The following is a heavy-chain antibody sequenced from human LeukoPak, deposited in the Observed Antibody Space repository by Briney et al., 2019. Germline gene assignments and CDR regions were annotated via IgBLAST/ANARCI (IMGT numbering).Heavy chain of an antibody. CDR3: AKDRSSWYYPSDS. D-gene: IGHD3-3*01. V-gene: IGHV3-23*01. Sequence: QAGGSLRLSCAASGFTFSGYYMSWIRQAPGKGLEWVSVVSGGGHNTYYADSVKGRFTMSRDNSKRTVYLQMNSLRAEDTAVYYCAKDRSSWYYPSDSWGQGTLVTVSS. CDR2: VSGGGHNT. CDR1: GFTFSGYY. J-gene: IGHJ4*02.